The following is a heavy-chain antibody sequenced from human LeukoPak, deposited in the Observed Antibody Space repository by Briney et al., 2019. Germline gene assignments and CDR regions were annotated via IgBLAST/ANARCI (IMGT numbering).Heavy chain of an antibody. J-gene: IGHJ4*02. CDR3: AREKCSGGTCYSTVDY. CDR2: ISDDGSKK. Sequence: GGSLRLSCSASGFTFSSYAMHWVRQAPGKGLEWVALISDDGSKKYYVDSAGRFTISRDNSKNTVYLQMNSLRVEDTAIYYCAREKCSGGTCYSTVDYWGQGTLVTVSS. D-gene: IGHD2-15*01. V-gene: IGHV3-30-3*01. CDR1: GFTFSSYA.